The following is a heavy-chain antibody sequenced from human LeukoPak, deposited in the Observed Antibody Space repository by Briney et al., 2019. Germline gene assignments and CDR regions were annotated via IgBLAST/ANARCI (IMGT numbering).Heavy chain of an antibody. CDR2: IRSKTDGGTS. Sequence: GGTLRLSCAASGFIFSNAWMSWFRRAPGKGLEWVGRIRSKTDGGTSDYAAPVKGRFTISRDDSKNTLYLEMRSLNTEDTAVYYCTKSLDCSRATCDSWGQGTLVTVSS. V-gene: IGHV3-15*01. CDR3: TKSLDCSRATCDS. J-gene: IGHJ5*01. CDR1: GFIFSNAW. D-gene: IGHD2-15*01.